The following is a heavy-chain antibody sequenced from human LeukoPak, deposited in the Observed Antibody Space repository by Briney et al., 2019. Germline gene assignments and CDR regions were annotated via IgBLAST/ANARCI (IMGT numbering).Heavy chain of an antibody. CDR2: INPNSGGT. CDR3: ARDHSRVVAATPDFDY. J-gene: IGHJ4*02. CDR1: GYTFTGYY. Sequence: GASVKVSCKASGYTFTGYYIHWVRQAPGQGLEWMGWINPNSGGTNYAQKFQGRVTMTRDTSISTAYMELSRLRSDDTAVYYCARDHSRVVAATPDFDYWGQGTLVTVSS. D-gene: IGHD2-15*01. V-gene: IGHV1-2*02.